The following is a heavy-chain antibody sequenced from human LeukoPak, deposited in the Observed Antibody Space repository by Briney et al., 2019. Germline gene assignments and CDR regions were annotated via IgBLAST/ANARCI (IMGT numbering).Heavy chain of an antibody. Sequence: GGFLRLSCAASGFSFSDYFMTWIRQAPGKGLEWVSYINSGGNSIYYADSVKGRFTISRDSAKSSLYLQMNSLRAEDTAVYYCARSEVGVAGPLDIWGQGTMVIVSS. CDR3: ARSEVGVAGPLDI. D-gene: IGHD1-26*01. CDR1: GFSFSDYF. J-gene: IGHJ3*02. CDR2: INSGGNSI. V-gene: IGHV3-11*04.